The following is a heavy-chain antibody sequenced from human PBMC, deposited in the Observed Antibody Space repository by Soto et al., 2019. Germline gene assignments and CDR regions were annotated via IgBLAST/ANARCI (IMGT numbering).Heavy chain of an antibody. J-gene: IGHJ6*02. CDR2: VWSDGSHI. V-gene: IGHV3-33*01. CDR3: ARDAQESANYAMAV. Sequence: QVQLAESGGGVVQPGRSLRLSCTASGYTFSRHGIHWVRQAPGKGLEWVAQVWSDGSHIYYADSVRGRFTVSRDNSKNTVDLQMNSLRVEDTAMYYCARDAQESANYAMAVWGRGTSVIVYS. CDR1: GYTFSRHG. D-gene: IGHD6-25*01.